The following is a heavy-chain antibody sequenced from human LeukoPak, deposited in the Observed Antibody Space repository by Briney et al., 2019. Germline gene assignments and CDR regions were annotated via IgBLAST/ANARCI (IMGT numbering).Heavy chain of an antibody. D-gene: IGHD3-22*01. CDR2: IYYSGST. V-gene: IGHV4-30-4*08. J-gene: IGHJ4*02. Sequence: SQTLSLTCTVSGGSISSSDYYWSWIRQPPGKGLEWIGYIYYSGSTYYNPSLKSRVTISVDTSKNQFSLKLSSVTAADTAVYYCAREGPYYYDSSGPDYWGQGTLVTVSS. CDR1: GGSISSSDYY. CDR3: AREGPYYYDSSGPDY.